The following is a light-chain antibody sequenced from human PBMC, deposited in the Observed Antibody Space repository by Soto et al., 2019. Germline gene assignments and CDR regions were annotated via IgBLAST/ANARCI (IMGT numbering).Light chain of an antibody. V-gene: IGKV1-39*01. CDR1: QSISTY. CDR2: AAS. CDR3: QQSYSTPPFT. J-gene: IGKJ3*01. Sequence: DIQMTQSPSSLSASVGDRVTITCRASQSISTYLNWYQQRPGKAPKLLIYAASSLQSGVPSRFSGSGSGTDFTLTISSLQPEDFATYYCQQSYSTPPFTFVPGTKVYIK.